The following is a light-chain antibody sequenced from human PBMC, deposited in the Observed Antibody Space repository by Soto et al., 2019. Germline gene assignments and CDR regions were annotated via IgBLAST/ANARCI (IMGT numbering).Light chain of an antibody. V-gene: IGLV2-8*01. J-gene: IGLJ1*01. CDR3: SSYAGSNNLKV. CDR1: SSDVGGYNY. CDR2: EVT. Sequence: QSALTQPASSSGSPGQSVTISCTGTSSDVGGYNYVSWYQQHPGKAPKLMIYEVTKRPSGVPDRFSGSKSGNTASLTVSGLQSEDEADYYCSSYAGSNNLKVFGTGTQLTVL.